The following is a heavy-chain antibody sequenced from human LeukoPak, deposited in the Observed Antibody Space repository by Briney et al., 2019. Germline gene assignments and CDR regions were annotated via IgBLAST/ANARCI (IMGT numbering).Heavy chain of an antibody. CDR3: ARHSGSYSILQVDY. D-gene: IGHD1-26*01. V-gene: IGHV4-59*08. CDR1: GGSISSYY. Sequence: ASETLSLTCTVSGGSISSYYGSWIRHPPGGGLEWIGYIYDSGNTNYNPSLKIRVTISVDTSKNQFSLKLSSVAAADTAVYYCARHSGSYSILQVDYWGQGTLVTVSS. J-gene: IGHJ4*02. CDR2: IYDSGNT.